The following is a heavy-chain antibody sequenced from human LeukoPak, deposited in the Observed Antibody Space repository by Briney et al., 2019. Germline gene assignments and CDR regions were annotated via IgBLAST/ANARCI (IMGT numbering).Heavy chain of an antibody. D-gene: IGHD3-3*01. CDR1: GFTVSSNY. J-gene: IGHJ5*02. V-gene: IGHV3-53*05. CDR2: IYSGGST. CDR3: VKGDYDFWSGYLNWFDP. Sequence: GGSLRLSCAASGFTVSSNYMSWVRQAPGKGLEWVSVIYSGGSTYYADSVKGRFTISRDNSKNTLYLQMSSLRAEDTAVYYCVKGDYDFWSGYLNWFDPWGQGTLVTVSS.